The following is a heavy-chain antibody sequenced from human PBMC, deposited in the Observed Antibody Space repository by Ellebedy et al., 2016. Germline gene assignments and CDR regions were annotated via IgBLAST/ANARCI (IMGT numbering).Heavy chain of an antibody. V-gene: IGHV3-48*01. J-gene: IGHJ3*02. Sequence: GESLKISCAASGFTFSGYSMNWVRQTPGKGLELVSYITNNSSTIYYPDSVKGRFTISRDNSKNTLYLQMNSLRAEDTAVYYCAKDSSFFWSGYSADAFDIWGQGTMVTVSS. D-gene: IGHD3-3*01. CDR2: ITNNSSTI. CDR3: AKDSSFFWSGYSADAFDI. CDR1: GFTFSGYS.